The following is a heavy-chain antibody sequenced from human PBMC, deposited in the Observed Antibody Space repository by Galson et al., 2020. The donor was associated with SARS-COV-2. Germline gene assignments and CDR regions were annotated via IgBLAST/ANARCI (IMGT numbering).Heavy chain of an antibody. Sequence: SETLSLTCTVSGGSISSSSYYWGWIRQPPGKGLEWIGSIYYSGSTYYNPSLKSRVTISVDTSKNQFSLKLSSVTAADTAVYYCASHAIEMATMGVYYYYGMDVWGQGTTVTVSS. J-gene: IGHJ6*02. D-gene: IGHD3-10*01. CDR3: ASHAIEMATMGVYYYYGMDV. CDR2: IYYSGST. CDR1: GGSISSSSYY. V-gene: IGHV4-39*01.